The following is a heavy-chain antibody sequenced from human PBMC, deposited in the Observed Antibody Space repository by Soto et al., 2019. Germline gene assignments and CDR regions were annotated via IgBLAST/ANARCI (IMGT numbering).Heavy chain of an antibody. V-gene: IGHV4-31*03. D-gene: IGHD5-12*01. CDR1: GSSISSGGYY. J-gene: IGHJ6*02. CDR3: ARETYRVYYYRMEV. CDR2: LYYSWST. Sequence: TLSLTCTVSGSSISSGGYYLSWIRQHPGKGLEWIGYLYYSWSTYYNRSLKTRVTISVDTSKNQFSLKLSSVTASDTAVYYCARETYRVYYYRMEVLGQGTTVTVSS.